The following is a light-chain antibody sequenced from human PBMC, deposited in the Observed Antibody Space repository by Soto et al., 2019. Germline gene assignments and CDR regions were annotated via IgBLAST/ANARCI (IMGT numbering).Light chain of an antibody. CDR1: SSDVGGYNF. CDR3: NSYPSSSTLV. J-gene: IGLJ2*01. Sequence: QSVLTQPASVSGSPGQSITISCTGTSSDVGGYNFVSWYQQHPGKAPKLMLYNVYDRPSGISHRFSGSRSGNTASLTIAGLQAEDEAQYYCNSYPSSSTLVFGGGTKVTVL. CDR2: NVY. V-gene: IGLV2-14*03.